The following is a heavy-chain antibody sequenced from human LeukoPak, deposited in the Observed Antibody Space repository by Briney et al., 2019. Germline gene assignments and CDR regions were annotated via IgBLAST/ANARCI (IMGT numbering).Heavy chain of an antibody. CDR1: GYTFTSYG. V-gene: IGHV1-18*01. D-gene: IGHD3-9*01. J-gene: IGHJ4*02. CDR2: ISAYNGNT. CDR3: ARDGSEYVILTGYPKDY. Sequence: ASVKVSCKASGYTFTSYGISWVRQAPGQGLEWMGWISAYNGNTNYAQKLQGRVTMTTDTSTSTAYMELRSLRSDDTAVYYCARDGSEYVILTGYPKDYWGQGTLVTVSS.